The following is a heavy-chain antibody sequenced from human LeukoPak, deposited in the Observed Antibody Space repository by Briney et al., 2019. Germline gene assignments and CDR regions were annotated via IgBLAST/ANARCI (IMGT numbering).Heavy chain of an antibody. CDR2: IYYSGST. CDR1: GGSLSGGGYY. V-gene: IGHV4-39*01. Sequence: SETLSLTCTVSGGSLSGGGYYWSWIRQHPGKGLEWIGSIYYSGSTYYNPSLKSRVTISVDTSKNQFSLKLSSVTAADTAAYYCARHGNYDALGYWGQGTLVTVSS. CDR3: ARHGNYDALGY. J-gene: IGHJ4*02. D-gene: IGHD3-3*01.